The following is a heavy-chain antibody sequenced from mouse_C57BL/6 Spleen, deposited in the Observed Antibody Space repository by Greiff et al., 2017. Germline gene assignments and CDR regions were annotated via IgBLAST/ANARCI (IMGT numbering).Heavy chain of an antibody. D-gene: IGHD1-1*01. CDR3: TRRAVVPYYFDY. V-gene: IGHV1-5*01. J-gene: IGHJ2*01. Sequence: EVQRVESGTVLARPGASVKMSCKTSGYTFTSYWMHWVKQRPGQGLEWIGAIYPGNSDTSYNQKFKGKAKLTAVTSASTAYMELSSLTNEDSAVYYCTRRAVVPYYFDYWGQGTTLTVSS. CDR1: GYTFTSYW. CDR2: IYPGNSDT.